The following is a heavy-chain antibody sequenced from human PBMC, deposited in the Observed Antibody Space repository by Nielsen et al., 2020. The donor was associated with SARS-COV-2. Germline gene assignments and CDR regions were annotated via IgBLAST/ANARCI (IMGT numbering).Heavy chain of an antibody. D-gene: IGHD2-21*02. Sequence: SETLSLTCTVSGGSISSGDYYWSWIRQPPGKGLEWIGYIYYSGSTYYNPSLKSRVTISVDTSKNQFSLKLSSVTAADTAVYYCAGVLAYCGGDCYFYFDYWGQGTLVTVSS. CDR2: IYYSGST. J-gene: IGHJ4*02. CDR1: GGSISSGDYY. V-gene: IGHV4-30-4*01. CDR3: AGVLAYCGGDCYFYFDY.